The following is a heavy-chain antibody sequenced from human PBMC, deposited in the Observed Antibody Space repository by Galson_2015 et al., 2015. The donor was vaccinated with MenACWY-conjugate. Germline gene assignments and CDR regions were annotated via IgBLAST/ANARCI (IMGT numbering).Heavy chain of an antibody. V-gene: IGHV5-51*03. Sequence: QSGAEVTKPGESLKISCTGSGYSFTSYWLGWVRQMPGKGLEWMGIIYPGDSDTRYSPSFQGQVTISADKSISTAYLQWSSLKASDTAMYYCTIEVEVPAALSISDAFDIWGQGTMVTVSS. D-gene: IGHD2-2*01. CDR2: IYPGDSDT. J-gene: IGHJ3*02. CDR1: GYSFTSYW. CDR3: TIEVEVPAALSISDAFDI.